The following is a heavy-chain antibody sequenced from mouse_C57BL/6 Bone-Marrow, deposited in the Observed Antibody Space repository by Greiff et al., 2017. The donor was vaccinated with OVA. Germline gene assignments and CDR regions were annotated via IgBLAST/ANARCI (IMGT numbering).Heavy chain of an antibody. V-gene: IGHV5-4*03. J-gene: IGHJ2*01. CDR3: ARAYYDSSYVGY. CDR1: GFTFSSYA. Sequence: EVKLMESGGGLVKPGGSLKLSCAASGFTFSSYAMSWVRQTPEKRLEWVATISDGGSYTYYSDNVSGRFTISRDNARNNQYLKMSHLKSEETAMYYCARAYYDSSYVGYWGQGTTLTVSS. D-gene: IGHD1-1*01. CDR2: ISDGGSYT.